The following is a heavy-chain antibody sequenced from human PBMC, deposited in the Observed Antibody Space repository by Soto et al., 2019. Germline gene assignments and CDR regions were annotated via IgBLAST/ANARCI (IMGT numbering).Heavy chain of an antibody. Sequence: SSETLSLTCAVYGGSFSGYYWSWIRQPPGKGLEWIGEINHSGSTNYNPSLKSRVTISVDTSKNQFSLKLSSVTAADTAVYYCARSRLIYTGYSYAPEYYFDYWGQGTLVTVSS. CDR2: INHSGST. CDR1: GGSFSGYY. V-gene: IGHV4-34*01. D-gene: IGHD5-18*01. CDR3: ARSRLIYTGYSYAPEYYFDY. J-gene: IGHJ4*02.